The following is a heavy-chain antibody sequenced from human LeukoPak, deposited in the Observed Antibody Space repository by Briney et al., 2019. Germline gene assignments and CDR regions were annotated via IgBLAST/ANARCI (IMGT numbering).Heavy chain of an antibody. V-gene: IGHV1-18*01. Sequence: ASVKVSCKASGYTFTSYGISGVRQAPGQGLEWMGWISVYNGNTNYAQKFQGRVTMTTDTSTSTAYMELRSLRSDDTAVYYCASPADDYYGSATAFDYWGQGTLVTVSS. J-gene: IGHJ4*02. CDR3: ASPADDYYGSATAFDY. CDR1: GYTFTSYG. D-gene: IGHD3-10*01. CDR2: ISVYNGNT.